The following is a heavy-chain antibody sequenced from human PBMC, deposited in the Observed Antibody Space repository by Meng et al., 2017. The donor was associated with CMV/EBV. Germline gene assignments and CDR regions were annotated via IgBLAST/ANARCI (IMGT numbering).Heavy chain of an antibody. J-gene: IGHJ5*02. V-gene: IGHV3-23*03. D-gene: IGHD2-2*02. CDR3: ARDKCSSTSCYTSANWFDH. CDR1: GFTFSSYA. Sequence: GESLKISCAASGFTFSSYAMSWVRQAPGTGLEWVSVIYSGGSSTYYADSVKGRFTISRDNSKNTLYLQMNSLRAEDTAVYYCARDKCSSTSCYTSANWFDHWGQGTLVTVSS. CDR2: IYSGGSST.